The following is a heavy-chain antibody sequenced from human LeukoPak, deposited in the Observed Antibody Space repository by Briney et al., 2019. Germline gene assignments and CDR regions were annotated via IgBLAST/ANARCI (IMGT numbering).Heavy chain of an antibody. CDR3: AREWELLRKYLYH. CDR2: INPNSGGT. Sequence: GASVKVSCKASGYTFTGYHLHWVRQAPGQGLDWMGWINPNSGGTTYAQNFKGRVTMTWDTSISTAYMELSRLRSDDTAVYYCAREWELLRKYLYHWGQGTLVTVSS. D-gene: IGHD1-26*01. CDR1: GYTFTGYH. V-gene: IGHV1-2*02. J-gene: IGHJ1*01.